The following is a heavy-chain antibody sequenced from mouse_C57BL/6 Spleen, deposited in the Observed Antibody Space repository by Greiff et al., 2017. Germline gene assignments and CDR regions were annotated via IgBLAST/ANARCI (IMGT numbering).Heavy chain of an antibody. Sequence: VQLQQPGAELVMPGASVKLSCKASGYTFTSYWMHWVKQRPGQGLEWIGEIDPSDSYTNYNQKFKGKSTLTVDKSSSTAYMQLSSLTSKDSAVYYGARVTTLVADCYFDVWGTGTPVTVSA. V-gene: IGHV1-69*01. CDR2: IDPSDSYT. CDR1: GYTFTSYW. D-gene: IGHD1-1*01. J-gene: IGHJ1*03. CDR3: ARVTTLVADCYFDV.